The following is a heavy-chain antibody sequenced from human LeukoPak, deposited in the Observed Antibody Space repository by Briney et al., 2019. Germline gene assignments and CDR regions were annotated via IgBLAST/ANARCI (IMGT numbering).Heavy chain of an antibody. CDR2: INAGNGNT. J-gene: IGHJ6*03. D-gene: IGHD3-9*01. Sequence: ASVKVSCKASGYTFTSYAMHWVRQAPGQRLEWMGWINAGNGNTKYSQEFQGRVTITRDTSASTAYMELRSLRSDDTAVYYCARAHTYYDISTYMDVWGKGTTVTISS. V-gene: IGHV1-3*01. CDR1: GYTFTSYA. CDR3: ARAHTYYDISTYMDV.